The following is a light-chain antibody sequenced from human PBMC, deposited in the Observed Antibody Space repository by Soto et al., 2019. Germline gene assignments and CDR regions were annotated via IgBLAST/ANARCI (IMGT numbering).Light chain of an antibody. CDR1: QSVSSY. CDR3: QQRSNWPPVT. Sequence: EIVLTQSPATLSLSPGERATLSCRASQSVSSYLAWYQQKPGQAPRLLLYDASNRATGIPARFSGSGSGTGLTLTISSLEPEDFAVYYCQQRSNWPPVTFGGGTKVEIK. V-gene: IGKV3-11*01. CDR2: DAS. J-gene: IGKJ4*01.